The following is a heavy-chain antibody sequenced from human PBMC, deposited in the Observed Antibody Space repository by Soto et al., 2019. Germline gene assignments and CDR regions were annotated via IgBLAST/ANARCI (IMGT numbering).Heavy chain of an antibody. CDR3: AREGYCSGGGCYALDV. Sequence: ASVKVSCKASGYTFTSYYMHWVRQAPGQGLEWMGIINPSGGSTSYAQKFQGRVTMTRDTSTSTVYMELSSLRSEATAVYYCAREGYCSGGGCYALDVWGQGXTVTIYS. CDR2: INPSGGST. CDR1: GYTFTSYY. D-gene: IGHD2-15*01. V-gene: IGHV1-46*01. J-gene: IGHJ6*02.